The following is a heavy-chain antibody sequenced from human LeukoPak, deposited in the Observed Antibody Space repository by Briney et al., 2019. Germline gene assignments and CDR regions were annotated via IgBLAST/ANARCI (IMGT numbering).Heavy chain of an antibody. CDR2: ISHSSSYI. J-gene: IGHJ4*02. V-gene: IGHV3-21*01. Sequence: PGGSLRLSCAASGFTFSSYAMTWVRQAPGKGLEWVSSISHSSSYIYYADSVKGRFTISRDNAKNSLYLQMNSLRAEDTAVYYCTRGAGTGWRFDSWGREPCSPSP. D-gene: IGHD6-19*01. CDR1: GFTFSSYA. CDR3: TRGAGTGWRFDS.